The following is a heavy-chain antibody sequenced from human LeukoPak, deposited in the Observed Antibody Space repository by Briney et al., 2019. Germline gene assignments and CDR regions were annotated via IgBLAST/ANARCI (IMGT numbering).Heavy chain of an antibody. CDR1: GFTFSDYY. V-gene: IGHV3-11*01. CDR3: AKIGPQVRSGSYPFDAFDI. D-gene: IGHD3-10*01. J-gene: IGHJ3*02. CDR2: ISSSGSTI. Sequence: SGGSLRLSCAASGFTFSDYYMSWIRQAPGKGLEWVSYISSSGSTIYYADSVKGRFTISRDNAKNSLYLQMNSLRAEDTAVYYCAKIGPQVRSGSYPFDAFDIWGQGTMVTVSS.